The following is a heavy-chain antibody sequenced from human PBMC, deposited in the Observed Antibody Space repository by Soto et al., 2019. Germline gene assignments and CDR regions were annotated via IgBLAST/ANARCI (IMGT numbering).Heavy chain of an antibody. Sequence: SETQSLTCTVAGGSISSGGYYWSWIRQHPGKGLEWIGYIYYSGSTNYNPSLKSRVTISVDTSKNQFSLKLSSVTAADTAVYYCARGPPRIAATWGQGTLVTVSS. CDR3: ARGPPRIAAT. CDR2: IYYSGST. D-gene: IGHD6-13*01. V-gene: IGHV4-31*03. J-gene: IGHJ5*02. CDR1: GGSISSGGYY.